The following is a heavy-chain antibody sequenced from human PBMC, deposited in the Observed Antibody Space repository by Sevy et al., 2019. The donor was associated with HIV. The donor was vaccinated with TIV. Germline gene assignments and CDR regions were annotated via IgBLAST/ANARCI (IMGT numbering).Heavy chain of an antibody. Sequence: GGSLRLSCAASGFRFNYHNMNWVRQAPGKGLEWVGFIRSKAYGGTTEYAASVKGRFTISRDDSKSIAYLQMNSLKTEDTAVYYCTRDVVVAATRYYYGMDVWGQGTTVTVSS. CDR1: GFRFNYHN. CDR2: IRSKAYGGTT. J-gene: IGHJ6*02. CDR3: TRDVVVAATRYYYGMDV. D-gene: IGHD2-15*01. V-gene: IGHV3-49*04.